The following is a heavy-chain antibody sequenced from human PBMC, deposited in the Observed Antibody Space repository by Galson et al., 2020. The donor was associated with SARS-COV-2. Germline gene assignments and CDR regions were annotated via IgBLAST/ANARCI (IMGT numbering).Heavy chain of an antibody. V-gene: IGHV4-59*12. CDR1: GGSFSGYY. J-gene: IGHJ6*03. CDR3: ARDQRKLKYDLWGGDYYMDF. Sequence: SETLSLTCAVYGGSFSGYYWSWIRQPPGKGLEWIGYIYHSGSTNYNPSLKSRVTISVDTSKHQFSLKLSSVTPADTAVYYCARDQRKLKYDLWGGDYYMDFWGKGTTVTVSS. CDR2: IYHSGST. D-gene: IGHD3-3*01.